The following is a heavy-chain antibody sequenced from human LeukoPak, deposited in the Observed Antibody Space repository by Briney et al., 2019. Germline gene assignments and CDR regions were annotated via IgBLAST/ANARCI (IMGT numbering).Heavy chain of an antibody. V-gene: IGHV4-38-2*01. CDR3: ARARYNYGDSDY. CDR1: GYSISSDYY. D-gene: IGHD5-18*01. J-gene: IGHJ4*02. Sequence: SETLSLTCAISGYSISSDYYWGWIRQPPGKGLEWIGTIYHNGNTYYNPSLNSRATISVDTSRNQFSLELSSVTAADTAVFYCARARYNYGDSDYWGQGTLVTVSS. CDR2: IYHNGNT.